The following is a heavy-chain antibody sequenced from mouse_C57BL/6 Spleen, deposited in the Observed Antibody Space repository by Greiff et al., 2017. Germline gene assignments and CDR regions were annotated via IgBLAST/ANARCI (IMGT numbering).Heavy chain of an antibody. J-gene: IGHJ3*01. CDR2: INPNNGGT. V-gene: IGHV1-26*01. D-gene: IGHD2-4*01. CDR1: GYTFTDYY. Sequence: VQLQQSGPELVKPGASVKISCKASGYTFTDYYMNWVKQSHGKSLEWIGDINPNNGGTSYNQKFKGKATLTVDKSSSTAYMALRSLTSEDSAVYYCAIYYDYDGFAYWGQGTLVTVSA. CDR3: AIYYDYDGFAY.